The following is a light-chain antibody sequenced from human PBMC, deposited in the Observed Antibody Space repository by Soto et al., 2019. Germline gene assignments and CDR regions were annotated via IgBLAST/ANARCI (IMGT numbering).Light chain of an antibody. CDR2: GAS. Sequence: EIVLTQSPGIMYLSPGERATLSCRASQTVGRSYLAWYQQKPGQAPRLLIYGASSRTTGIPDRFSGSGSGTDFTLTIDSLEPEDFALFYCQQRSAWPWTFGQGTKVDI. CDR3: QQRSAWPWT. V-gene: IGKV3D-20*02. J-gene: IGKJ1*01. CDR1: QTVGRSY.